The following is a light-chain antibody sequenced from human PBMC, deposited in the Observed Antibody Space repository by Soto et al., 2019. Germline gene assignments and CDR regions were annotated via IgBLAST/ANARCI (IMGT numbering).Light chain of an antibody. J-gene: IGKJ1*01. CDR3: QQYYSPRT. Sequence: DIVMTQSPDSLAVSLGERATINCKSSQSVLYSSNNKNYLAWYQQKPGQPPKLLIYWASTRESGVPDRFSGSGSGTDFTLTISSLQAEDVAVYYCQQYYSPRTFGQGKKVDI. CDR2: WAS. CDR1: QSVLYSSNNKNY. V-gene: IGKV4-1*01.